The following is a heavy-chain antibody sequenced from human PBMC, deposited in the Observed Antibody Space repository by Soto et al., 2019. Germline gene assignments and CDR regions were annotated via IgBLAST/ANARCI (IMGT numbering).Heavy chain of an antibody. V-gene: IGHV5-10-1*01. CDR1: GYSFTSYW. Sequence: GESLKISCKGSGYSFTSYWISWVRQMPGKGLEWMGRIDPSDSYTNYSPSFQGHVTISADKSISTAYLQWSSLKASDTAMYYCTRRTRYYYGMDVWGQGTTVTVS. CDR2: IDPSDSYT. J-gene: IGHJ6*02. CDR3: TRRTRYYYGMDV.